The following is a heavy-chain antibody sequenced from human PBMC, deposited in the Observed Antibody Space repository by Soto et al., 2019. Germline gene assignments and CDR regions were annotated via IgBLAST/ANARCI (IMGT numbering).Heavy chain of an antibody. J-gene: IGHJ5*02. CDR1: GGSFSGYY. V-gene: IGHV4-34*01. Sequence: PSETLSLTCAVYGGSFSGYYWSWIRQPPGKGLEWIGEINHSGSTNYNPSLKSRATISVDTSKNQFSLKLSSVTAADTAVYYCARLPSRITIFGVVRWFDPWGQGTLVTVSS. CDR2: INHSGST. CDR3: ARLPSRITIFGVVRWFDP. D-gene: IGHD3-3*01.